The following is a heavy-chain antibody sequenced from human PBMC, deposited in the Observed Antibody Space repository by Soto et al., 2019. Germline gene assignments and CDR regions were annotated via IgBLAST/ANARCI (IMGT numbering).Heavy chain of an antibody. V-gene: IGHV3-30*03. CDR3: ATPPGRIAARPDYYYYGMDV. J-gene: IGHJ6*02. CDR2: ISYDGSNK. CDR1: GFTFSGYG. Sequence: PGGSLRLSCAASGFTFSGYGMHWVRQAPGKGLEWVAVISYDGSNKYYADSVNGRFTISRDNSKNTLYLQMNSLRAEDTAVYYCATPPGRIAARPDYYYYGMDVWGQGTTVTVSS. D-gene: IGHD6-6*01.